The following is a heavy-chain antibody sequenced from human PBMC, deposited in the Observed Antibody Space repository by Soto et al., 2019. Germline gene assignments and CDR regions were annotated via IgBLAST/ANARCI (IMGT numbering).Heavy chain of an antibody. CDR2: IKSKTDGGTT. J-gene: IGHJ6*02. D-gene: IGHD3-10*01. CDR1: GFTFSNAW. V-gene: IGHV3-15*01. CDR3: TTDLRGMVYYGSGSYYYYYYGMDV. Sequence: GGSLRLSCAASGFTFSNAWMSWVRQAPGKGLEWVGRIKSKTDGGTTDYAAPVKGRFTISRDDSKNTLYLQMNSLKTEDTAVYYCTTDLRGMVYYGSGSYYYYYYGMDVWGQGTTVTVSS.